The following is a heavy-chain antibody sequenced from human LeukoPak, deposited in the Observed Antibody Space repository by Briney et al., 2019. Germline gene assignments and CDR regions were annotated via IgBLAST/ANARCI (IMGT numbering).Heavy chain of an antibody. CDR1: GYSFTSYW. Sequence: GESLKISCKGSGYSFTSYWIGWVRQMPGKGLEWMGIIYPGDSDTRYSPSFQGQVTISADKSISTAYLQWSSLKASDTAMYYCARPMRYSSGWYYFDYWGQGTLVTVSS. V-gene: IGHV5-51*01. D-gene: IGHD6-19*01. CDR2: IYPGDSDT. J-gene: IGHJ4*02. CDR3: ARPMRYSSGWYYFDY.